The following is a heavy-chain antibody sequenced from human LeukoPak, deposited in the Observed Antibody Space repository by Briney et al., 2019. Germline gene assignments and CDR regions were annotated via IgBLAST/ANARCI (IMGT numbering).Heavy chain of an antibody. CDR2: IDIHGGGT. CDR1: GFTFSRYA. D-gene: IGHD3-22*01. J-gene: IGHJ4*02. CDR3: VSRDGSGL. V-gene: IGHV3-64D*06. Sequence: GGSLRLSCSGSGFTFSRYAMHWARQAPGKGLEYVSAIDIHGGGTYYADSVKGRFTISRDDSRNTLYLQMSSLKVEDTAMYFCVSRDGSGLWGQGTLVTVSS.